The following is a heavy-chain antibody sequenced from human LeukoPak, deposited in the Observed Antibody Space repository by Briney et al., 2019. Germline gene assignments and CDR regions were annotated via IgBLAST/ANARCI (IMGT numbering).Heavy chain of an antibody. V-gene: IGHV3-33*01. Sequence: PWGSPRLSCAASGFTFSSYGMHWVRQAPGKGLEWVAVIWYDGSNKYYADSVKGRFTISRDISKNTLYLQMNSLRAEDTAVYYCARGTHFILEWLFPDPQFDYWGEGTLVTVSS. D-gene: IGHD3-3*01. CDR1: GFTFSSYG. J-gene: IGHJ4*02. CDR3: ARGTHFILEWLFPDPQFDY. CDR2: IWYDGSNK.